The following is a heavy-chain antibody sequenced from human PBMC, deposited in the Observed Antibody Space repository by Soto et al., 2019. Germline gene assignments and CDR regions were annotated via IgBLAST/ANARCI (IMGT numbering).Heavy chain of an antibody. CDR2: IYSNGIT. D-gene: IGHD3-10*01. V-gene: IGHV4-4*07. CDR3: ARGPGSYNWFDL. Sequence: QVQLQESGPGLVKPSETLSLTCSVSGGPISSYFWSWIRQPAGKGLGWIGRIYSNGITVYNPSLTTRVTMSVDTSKNHFSLRLSSLTAADTAVYYCARGPGSYNWFDLWGQGTLVTVSS. CDR1: GGPISSYF. J-gene: IGHJ5*02.